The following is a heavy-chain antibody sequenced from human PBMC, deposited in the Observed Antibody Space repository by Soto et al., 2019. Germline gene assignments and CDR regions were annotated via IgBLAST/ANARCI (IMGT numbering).Heavy chain of an antibody. CDR1: GITFNSYW. D-gene: IGHD1-26*01. CDR3: ARDSGSYADY. CDR2: INSDGSST. Sequence: EVQLVESGGGLVQPGGCLRVSCAASGITFNSYWMHWVRQAPGKGLVWVSRINSDGSSTDYADSVKGRFTISRDNAKNTLYLQMNSLRAEDTAVYYCARDSGSYADYWGQETLVTVSS. V-gene: IGHV3-74*01. J-gene: IGHJ4*02.